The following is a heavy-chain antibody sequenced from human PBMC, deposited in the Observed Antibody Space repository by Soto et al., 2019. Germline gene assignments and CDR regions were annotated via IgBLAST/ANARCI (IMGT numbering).Heavy chain of an antibody. Sequence: EVQLVQSGAEVKKPGESLKISCKGSGYSFTSYWIGWVRQMPGKGLEWMGIIYPGDSDTRYSPSFQGQVTISADKSISTAYLQWSSLKASDTAMYYCARRGYSYGVPYYYYYMDVWGKGTTVTVSS. J-gene: IGHJ6*03. D-gene: IGHD5-18*01. CDR3: ARRGYSYGVPYYYYYMDV. CDR1: GYSFTSYW. V-gene: IGHV5-51*03. CDR2: IYPGDSDT.